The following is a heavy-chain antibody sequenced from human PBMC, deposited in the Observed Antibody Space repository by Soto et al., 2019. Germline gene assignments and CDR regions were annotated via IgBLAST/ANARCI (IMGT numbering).Heavy chain of an antibody. J-gene: IGHJ5*02. CDR1: GGTFSSYA. CDR2: IIPIFGTA. Sequence: QVPLVQSGAEVKKPGSSVKVSCKASGGTFSSYAISWVRQAPGQGLEWMGGIIPIFGTANYAQKFQGRVTITADESTSTAYMELSSLRSEDTAVYYCARDEGRAYCGGDCYYWFDPWGQGTLVTVSS. D-gene: IGHD2-21*02. V-gene: IGHV1-69*01. CDR3: ARDEGRAYCGGDCYYWFDP.